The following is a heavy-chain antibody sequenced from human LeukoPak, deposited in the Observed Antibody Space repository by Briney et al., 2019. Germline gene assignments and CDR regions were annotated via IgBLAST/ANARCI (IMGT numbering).Heavy chain of an antibody. J-gene: IGHJ6*03. D-gene: IGHD5-18*01. CDR1: SGSISSGSYY. CDR2: IYTSGST. CDR3: ARGGEGYSYGDNYYMDV. V-gene: IGHV4-61*02. Sequence: SETLSLTCTVSSGSISSGSYYWSSIRQPAGKGLERIGRIYTSGSTNYNPSLKSRATISVDTSKNQFSLKLSSVTAADTAVYYCARGGEGYSYGDNYYMDVWGKGTTVTISS.